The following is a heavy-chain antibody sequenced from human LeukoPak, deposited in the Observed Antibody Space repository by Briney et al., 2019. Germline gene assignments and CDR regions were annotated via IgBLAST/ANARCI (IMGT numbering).Heavy chain of an antibody. CDR1: GYTFTGYY. Sequence: ASVKVSCKASGYTFTGYYMHWVRQAPGQGLEWMGWINLNSGGTNYAQKFQGRVTMTRDTSISTAYMELSRLRSDDTAVYYCAREPYSSSSAWVDYWGQGTLVTVSS. D-gene: IGHD6-6*01. V-gene: IGHV1-2*02. J-gene: IGHJ4*02. CDR3: AREPYSSSSAWVDY. CDR2: INLNSGGT.